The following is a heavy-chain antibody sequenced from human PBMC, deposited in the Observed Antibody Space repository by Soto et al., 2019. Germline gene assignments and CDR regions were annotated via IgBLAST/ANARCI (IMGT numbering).Heavy chain of an antibody. CDR2: IIPIFGTA. CDR3: ARDLYDFWSGYPDYYYYGMDV. D-gene: IGHD3-3*01. CDR1: GGTFSSYA. J-gene: IGHJ6*02. Sequence: SVKVSCKASGGTFSSYAISWVRQAPGQGLEWMGGIIPIFGTANYAQKFQGRVTITADESTSTAYMELSSLRSEDTAVYYCARDLYDFWSGYPDYYYYGMDVWGQGTTVTVSS. V-gene: IGHV1-69*13.